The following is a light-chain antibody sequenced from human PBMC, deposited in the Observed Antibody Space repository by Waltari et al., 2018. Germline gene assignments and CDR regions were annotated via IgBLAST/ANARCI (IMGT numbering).Light chain of an antibody. V-gene: IGKV3-11*01. CDR3: QQRYNWPPT. CDR2: DAS. Sequence: EIVFTQSPGTLSLSPGERATLSCRASQSVSIYLAWYQQKPGQAPSLLIYDASNRATGIPARFSGSGSGTDFTLTISSLEPEDFAVYYCQQRYNWPPTFGQGTKVEIK. CDR1: QSVSIY. J-gene: IGKJ1*01.